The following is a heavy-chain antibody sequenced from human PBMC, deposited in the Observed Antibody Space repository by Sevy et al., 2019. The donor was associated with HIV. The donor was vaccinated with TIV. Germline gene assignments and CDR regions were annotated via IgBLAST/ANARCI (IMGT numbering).Heavy chain of an antibody. Sequence: GGSLRLSCTASGFAFSTYGMHWVRQAPGKGLEWVAIIWYEGINKDYAEPVKGRFTISRDNSKNTLYLQMNSLRAEDTAVYYCARDRIVGASGYYYYYGMDVWGQGTTVTVSS. CDR1: GFAFSTYG. J-gene: IGHJ6*02. V-gene: IGHV3-33*01. CDR3: ARDRIVGASGYYYYYGMDV. CDR2: IWYEGINK. D-gene: IGHD1-26*01.